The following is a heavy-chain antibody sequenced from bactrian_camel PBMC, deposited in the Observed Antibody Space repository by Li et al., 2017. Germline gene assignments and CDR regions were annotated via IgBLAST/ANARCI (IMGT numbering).Heavy chain of an antibody. J-gene: IGHJ4*01. CDR2: IGSDKAT. D-gene: IGHD6*01. Sequence: HVQLVESGGGSVQAGTSLTLTCVTSGYTDDGHRMGWFRQVPGKQREKVALIGSDKATHYSQTVKGRFTISKDNAKNTLHLQMNSLKPEDTAMYYCAADPNRNWYCGLQSSGDWPYWGQGTQVTVS. CDR1: GYTDDGHR. CDR3: AADPNRNWYCGLQSSGDWPY. V-gene: IGHV3S55*01.